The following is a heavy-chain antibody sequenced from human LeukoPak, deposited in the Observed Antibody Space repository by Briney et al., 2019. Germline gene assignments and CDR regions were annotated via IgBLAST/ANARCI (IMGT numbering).Heavy chain of an antibody. CDR3: ARSEPYYYYYGMDV. Sequence: ASVKVSCKASGYPFTFFYIHWVRQAPGQGLEWMGRINPKRGDTDFAQKFQGRVTMTRDTPITTVYMELSRLRSDDTAVYYCARSEPYYYYYGMDVWGQGTTVTVSS. V-gene: IGHV1-2*06. CDR1: GYPFTFFY. J-gene: IGHJ6*02. CDR2: INPKRGDT.